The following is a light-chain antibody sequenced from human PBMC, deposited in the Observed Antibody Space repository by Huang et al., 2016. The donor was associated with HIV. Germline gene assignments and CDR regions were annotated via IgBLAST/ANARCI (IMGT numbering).Light chain of an antibody. CDR1: ESLVYSDGNIY. CDR2: KRA. V-gene: IGKV2-30*01. CDR3: MQASHGAGT. J-gene: IGKJ1*01. Sequence: VVLTQSPVSLSATLGQPAAIECKSNESLVYSDGNIYLNWFHQRPGHSPRRLIFKRAKRDYGVPDRCSAGGSGTDFTLLSGEVESEDVGDYYGMQASHGAGTFGPGT.